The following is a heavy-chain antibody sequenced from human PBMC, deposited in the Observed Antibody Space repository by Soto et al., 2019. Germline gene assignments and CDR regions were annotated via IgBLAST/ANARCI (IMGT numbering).Heavy chain of an antibody. CDR1: GYRLPNYW. D-gene: IGHD2-15*01. V-gene: IGHV5-51*01. CDR2: IDPGDSDT. CDR3: ARQDCSGGSCYSPPYYYYGMDV. J-gene: IGHJ6*02. Sequence: GESLNISCNGSGYRLPNYWIGWVLQMPGTTVGTGGIIDPGDSDTRYSPSFQGQVTISDDKSISTAYLQWSSLKASDTAMYYCARQDCSGGSCYSPPYYYYGMDVWGQGTTVIVSS.